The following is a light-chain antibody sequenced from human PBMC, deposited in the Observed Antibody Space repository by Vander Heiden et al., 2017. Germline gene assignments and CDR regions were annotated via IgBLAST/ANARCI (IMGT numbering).Light chain of an antibody. Sequence: DIQMTQSPSSLSASVGDRVTITCRASQSISSYLNWYQQKPGKAPKLLIYAASSLQSGVPSRFSGSGSGTDFTLTISSLQPEDFATYYCQQSYRTPPATFGGGTKVEIK. CDR1: QSISSY. CDR3: QQSYRTPPAT. J-gene: IGKJ4*01. CDR2: AAS. V-gene: IGKV1-39*01.